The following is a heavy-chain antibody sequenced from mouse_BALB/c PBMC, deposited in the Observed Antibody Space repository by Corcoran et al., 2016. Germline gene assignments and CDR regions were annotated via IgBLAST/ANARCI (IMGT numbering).Heavy chain of an antibody. V-gene: IGHV8-12*01. D-gene: IGHD3-1*01. Sequence: QVTLKESGPGILQPSQTLSLTCSFSGFSLSTSGMGVSWIRQPSGKGLEWLAHIYWDDDKRYNPSLKSRLTISKDTSSNQVFLKITSVDTADTAKYYCARRDSSGSLYAMDYWGQGTSVTVSS. CDR3: ARRDSSGSLYAMDY. J-gene: IGHJ4*01. CDR1: GFSLSTSGMG. CDR2: IYWDDDK.